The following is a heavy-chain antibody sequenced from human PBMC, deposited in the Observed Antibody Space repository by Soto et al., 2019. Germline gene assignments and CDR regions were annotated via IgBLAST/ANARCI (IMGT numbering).Heavy chain of an antibody. D-gene: IGHD1-7*01. J-gene: IGHJ5*02. CDR2: INHSGST. CDR1: GGSFSGYY. V-gene: IGHV4-34*01. CDR3: ARGGNWNSPDYRHEYNWFDP. Sequence: SETLSLTCAVYGGSFSGYYWSWIRQPPGKGLEWIGEINHSGSTNYNPSLKSRVTISVDTSKNQFSLKLSSVTAADTAVYYCARGGNWNSPDYRHEYNWFDPWGQGTLVTVSS.